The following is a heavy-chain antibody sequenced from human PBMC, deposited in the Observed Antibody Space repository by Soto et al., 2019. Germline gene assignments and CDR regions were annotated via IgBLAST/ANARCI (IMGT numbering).Heavy chain of an antibody. V-gene: IGHV4-39*02. CDR3: ARDTRFFDWVLDHYGMAV. Sequence: GTLYLTSTVPHGSISSNSYYWGWIRQPPGKGLEWIGSIFYSGTTYYNPSLKSRVTISVDTSKNQFSLKLSSVTAADTAVYYCARDTRFFDWVLDHYGMAVSGRGSSVPVS. J-gene: IGHJ6*01. CDR2: IFYSGTT. D-gene: IGHD3-9*01. CDR1: HGSISSNSYY.